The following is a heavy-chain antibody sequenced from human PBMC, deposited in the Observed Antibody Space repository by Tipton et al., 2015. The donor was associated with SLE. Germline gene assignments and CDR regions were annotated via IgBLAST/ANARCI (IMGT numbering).Heavy chain of an antibody. CDR3: AKDLRRRDGYNWQAGSFDY. J-gene: IGHJ4*02. CDR2: ISASGGSP. V-gene: IGHV3-23*01. Sequence: GSLRLSCAASGFTFNNYAMKWVRQAPGKGLEWVSTISASGGSPYYADSVKGRFTISRDNSKNTLYLQMSSLRAEDTAVYYYAKDLRRRDGYNWQAGSFDYWGQGTLVTVSS. CDR1: GFTFNNYA. D-gene: IGHD5-24*01.